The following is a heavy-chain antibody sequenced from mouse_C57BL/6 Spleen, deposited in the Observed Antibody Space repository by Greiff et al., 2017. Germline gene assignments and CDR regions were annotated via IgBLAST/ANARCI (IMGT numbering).Heavy chain of an antibody. D-gene: IGHD1-1*01. Sequence: VQLQQSGAELATPGATVEPSCRASRYTFTSHWMHCVKLRPGPGLEWLGYLTPSSGYTKYNQKFKDKATLTADKSSSTAYMQLSSLTYEDSAVYYCARVITTVVAVDDWGQGTSHTVSS. CDR1: RYTFTSHW. J-gene: IGHJ2*03. CDR2: LTPSSGYT. V-gene: IGHV1-7*01. CDR3: ARVITTVVAVDD.